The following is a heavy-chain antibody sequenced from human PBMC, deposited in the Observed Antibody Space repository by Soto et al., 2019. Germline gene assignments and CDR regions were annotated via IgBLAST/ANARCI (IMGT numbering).Heavy chain of an antibody. V-gene: IGHV4-39*01. D-gene: IGHD3-9*01. CDR1: GGSISSSSYY. Sequence: SETLSLTCTVSGGSISSSSYYWGWIRQPPGKGLEWIGSIYYSGSTYYNPSLKSRVTISVDTSKNQFSLKLSSVTAADTAVYYCARLNYDILTGYYRTPYYFDYWGQGTLVTVSS. J-gene: IGHJ4*02. CDR2: IYYSGST. CDR3: ARLNYDILTGYYRTPYYFDY.